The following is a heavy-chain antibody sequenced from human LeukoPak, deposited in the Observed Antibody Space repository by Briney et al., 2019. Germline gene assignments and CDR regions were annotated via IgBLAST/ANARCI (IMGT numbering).Heavy chain of an antibody. CDR2: IYYSGST. CDR3: ARWSYSSSWFDY. V-gene: IGHV4-59*01. J-gene: IGHJ4*02. CDR1: GGSFSGYY. D-gene: IGHD6-13*01. Sequence: KPSETLSLACAVYGGSFSGYYWSWIRQPPGKGLEWIGYIYYSGSTNYNPSLKSRVTISVDTSKNQFSLKLSSVTAADTAVYYCARWSYSSSWFDYWGQGTLVTVSS.